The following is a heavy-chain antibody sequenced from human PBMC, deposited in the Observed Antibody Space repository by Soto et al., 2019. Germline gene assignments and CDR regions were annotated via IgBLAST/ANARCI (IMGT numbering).Heavy chain of an antibody. V-gene: IGHV1-69*12. CDR2: IIPIFGTA. J-gene: IGHJ6*02. CDR3: ARGPNVDHYYYYGMDV. D-gene: IGHD5-12*01. CDR1: GGTFSSYA. Sequence: QVQLVQSGAEVKKPGSSVKVSCKASGGTFSSYAISWVRQAPGQGLEWMGGIIPIFGTANYAQKFQGRVKITADESTSTAYMELGSLRSEATAVYYCARGPNVDHYYYYGMDVWGQGTTVTVSS.